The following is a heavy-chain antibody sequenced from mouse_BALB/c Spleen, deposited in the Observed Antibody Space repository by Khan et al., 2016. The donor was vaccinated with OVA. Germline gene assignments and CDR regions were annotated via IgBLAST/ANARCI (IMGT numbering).Heavy chain of an antibody. Sequence: EVQLLETGGGLVKHGGSLKLSCAASGFTLSNYAMSWVRQSPEKRLEGVASISSSDSTYYQDSVKGRLTISRDKGRSFLYLQRSSLRSEDTAMYYCARDYLFAYWGQVTLVTVSA. V-gene: IGHV5-6-5*01. D-gene: IGHD1-1*01. CDR3: ARDYLFAY. CDR1: GFTLSNYA. J-gene: IGHJ3*01. CDR2: ISSSDST.